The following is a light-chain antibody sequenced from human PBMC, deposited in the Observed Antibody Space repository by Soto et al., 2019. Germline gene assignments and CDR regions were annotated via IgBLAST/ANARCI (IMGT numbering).Light chain of an antibody. CDR2: GAS. CDR3: PHYDTSPFT. J-gene: IGKJ3*01. Sequence: EIVLTQSPGPLSLSPGEIATLSCRASQSVYSNYLAWYQQKPGQTPMRLIYGASSRATGIPDRCSGSGSGTDFTRTISRLETEDFAVYDCPHYDTSPFTFGPGTKVYVK. CDR1: QSVYSNY. V-gene: IGKV3-20*01.